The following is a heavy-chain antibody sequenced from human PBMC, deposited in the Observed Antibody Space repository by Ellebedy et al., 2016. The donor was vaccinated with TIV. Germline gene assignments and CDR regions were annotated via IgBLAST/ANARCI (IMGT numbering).Heavy chain of an antibody. CDR2: IYYSGST. D-gene: IGHD1-1*01. Sequence: MPGGSLRLSCTVSGGSISSYYWSWIRQPPGKGLEWIGYIYYSGSTNYNPSLKSRVTISVDTSKNQFSLKLSSVTAADTAVYYCARDYMTGNDPSYYYYYGMDVWGQGTTVTVSS. V-gene: IGHV4-59*01. J-gene: IGHJ6*02. CDR1: GGSISSYY. CDR3: ARDYMTGNDPSYYYYYGMDV.